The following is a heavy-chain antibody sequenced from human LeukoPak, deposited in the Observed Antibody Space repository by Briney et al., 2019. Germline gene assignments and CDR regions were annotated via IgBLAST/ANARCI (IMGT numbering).Heavy chain of an antibody. CDR1: GFIVSSSY. CDR3: VSHSDTLTSYSFDY. J-gene: IGHJ4*02. Sequence: PGGSLRPSCAASGFIVSSSYMSWVRQAPGKGLEWVSIIHSGGNTYYADSVKGRFTISRDNSKNTMSLQMSSLRAEDAAVYYCVSHSDTLTSYSFDYWGQGTLVTVSS. CDR2: IHSGGNT. V-gene: IGHV3-53*01. D-gene: IGHD3-9*01.